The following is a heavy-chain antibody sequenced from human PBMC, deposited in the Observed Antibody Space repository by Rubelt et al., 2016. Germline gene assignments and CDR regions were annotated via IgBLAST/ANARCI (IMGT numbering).Heavy chain of an antibody. V-gene: IGHV3-7*01. J-gene: IGHJ4*02. CDR3: ARDTYRFFDY. CDR2: IKEDGSDK. CDR1: GLTFSSYA. Sequence: EVQLVESGGGLVQPGGSLRLSCAASGLTFSSYAMHWVRQAPGKGLEWVANIKEDGSDKYYVDSVKGRFTISRDNAKNSLYLQMNSLRAEDTAVYYCARDTYRFFDYWGQGTLVTVSS. D-gene: IGHD3-3*01.